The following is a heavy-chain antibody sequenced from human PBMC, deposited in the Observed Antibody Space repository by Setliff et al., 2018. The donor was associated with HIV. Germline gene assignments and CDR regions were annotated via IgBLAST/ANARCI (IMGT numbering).Heavy chain of an antibody. CDR3: ARDYIPYYYYGMDV. Sequence: GASVKVSCKASGYTFTGYFLHWVRQAPGQGLEYMGWISPNSGSTNYAQKFQGRVTMTRDTSVSTAYMELSRLRSDDTAVYYCARDYIPYYYYGMDVWGQGTTVTVSS. CDR2: ISPNSGST. CDR1: GYTFTGYF. V-gene: IGHV1-2*02. J-gene: IGHJ6*02.